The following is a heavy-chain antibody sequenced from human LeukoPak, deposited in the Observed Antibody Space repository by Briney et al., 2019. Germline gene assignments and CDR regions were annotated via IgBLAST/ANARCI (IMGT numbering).Heavy chain of an antibody. Sequence: GGSLRLSCAASGFTFSSYEMNWVRQAPGKGLEWVSYISSSGSTIYYADSVKGRFTISRDNAKNSLYLQMNGLRAEDTAVYYCARDRNYYDSSGYGYWGQGTLVTVSS. J-gene: IGHJ4*02. V-gene: IGHV3-48*03. D-gene: IGHD3-22*01. CDR3: ARDRNYYDSSGYGY. CDR1: GFTFSSYE. CDR2: ISSSGSTI.